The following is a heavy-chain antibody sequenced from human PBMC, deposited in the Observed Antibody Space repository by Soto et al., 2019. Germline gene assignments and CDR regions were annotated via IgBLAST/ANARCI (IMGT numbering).Heavy chain of an antibody. CDR3: VAGATVVNSPWFAP. CDR1: GYSINSGYI. Sequence: PSETLSLTCTVSGYSINSGYIWGWVRRPPGQGLEWIGSRYSTGTTYYNPSLRRRVKRSVDTSKNQLSLVLRSVTAADTAVYYCVAGATVVNSPWFAPWGQGTQVTVSS. V-gene: IGHV4-38-2*02. D-gene: IGHD1-1*01. CDR2: RYSTGTT. J-gene: IGHJ5*02.